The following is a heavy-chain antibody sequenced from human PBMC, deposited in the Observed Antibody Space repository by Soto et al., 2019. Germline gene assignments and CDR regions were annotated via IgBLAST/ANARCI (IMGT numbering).Heavy chain of an antibody. D-gene: IGHD2-2*01. J-gene: IGHJ6*02. CDR1: GFTFSSYA. V-gene: IGHV3-30-3*01. Sequence: GGSLRLSCAASGFTFSSYAMHWVRQAPGKGLEWVAVISYDGSNKYYADSVKGRFTTSRDNSKNTLYLQMNSLRAEDTAVYYCARDRGYCSSTSCYGLAYYYGMDVWGQGTTVTVSS. CDR3: ARDRGYCSSTSCYGLAYYYGMDV. CDR2: ISYDGSNK.